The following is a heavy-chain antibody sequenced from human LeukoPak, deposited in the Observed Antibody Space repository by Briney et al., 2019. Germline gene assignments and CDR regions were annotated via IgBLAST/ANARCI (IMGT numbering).Heavy chain of an antibody. J-gene: IGHJ6*03. D-gene: IGHD3-10*01. Sequence: ASVKVSCKASGYTFTGYYMHWVRQAPGQGLEWMGWVTPNSGGTNYAQRFQGRVTMTRDTSISTAYMELNRLRSDDTAVYYCAREAYGSGSFRNDYYYMDVWGKGTTVTISS. CDR3: AREAYGSGSFRNDYYYMDV. V-gene: IGHV1-2*02. CDR1: GYTFTGYY. CDR2: VTPNSGGT.